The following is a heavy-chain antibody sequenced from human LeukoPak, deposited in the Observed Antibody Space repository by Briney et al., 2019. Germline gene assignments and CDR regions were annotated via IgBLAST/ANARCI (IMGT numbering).Heavy chain of an antibody. D-gene: IGHD1-26*01. CDR1: GGSFRGYY. J-gene: IGHJ4*02. Sequence: PSETLSLTCAVYGGSFRGYYWSWIRHPPGKGLEWIGEINHSGSTNYNPSLKSRVTISVDTSKNQFSLKLSSVTAADTAVYYCASLRGYWGQGTLVTVSS. CDR2: INHSGST. V-gene: IGHV4-34*01. CDR3: ASLRGY.